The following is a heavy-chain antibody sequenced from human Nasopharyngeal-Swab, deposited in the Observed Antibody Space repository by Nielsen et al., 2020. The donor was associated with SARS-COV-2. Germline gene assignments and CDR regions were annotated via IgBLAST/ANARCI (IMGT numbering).Heavy chain of an antibody. Sequence: GEALNISCAASCSIFNASAIHLGRPASGEGLGWGCRNGDKDHNYATTYGASVQGRFTISRDDSKNTAFLQMDSLKTEDTALYYCTTDFYFDYWGQGTLVTVSS. CDR1: CSIFNASA. J-gene: IGHJ4*02. V-gene: IGHV3-73*01. CDR2: NGDKDHNYAT. CDR3: TTDFYFDY.